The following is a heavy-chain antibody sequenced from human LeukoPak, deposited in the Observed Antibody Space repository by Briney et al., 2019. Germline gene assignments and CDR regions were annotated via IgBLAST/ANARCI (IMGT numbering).Heavy chain of an antibody. D-gene: IGHD3-22*01. V-gene: IGHV1-69*05. CDR1: GGTFSSYA. J-gene: IGHJ5*02. CDR2: IIPIFGTA. Sequence: EASVKVSCKASGGTFSSYAISWVRQAPGQGLEWMGGIIPIFGTANYAQKFQGGVTITTDESTSTAYMELSSLRSEDTAVYYCAREGYYDSSGYYSSWFDPWGQGTLVTVSS. CDR3: AREGYYDSSGYYSSWFDP.